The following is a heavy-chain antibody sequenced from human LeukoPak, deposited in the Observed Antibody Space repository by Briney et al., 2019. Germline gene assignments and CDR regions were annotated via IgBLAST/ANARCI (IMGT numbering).Heavy chain of an antibody. Sequence: PSETLSLTCAVYGGSFSGYYWSWIRQPQGQGLEWIGEINHSGSTNYNPSLKSRVTISVDTSKNQFSLKLSSVTAADTAVYYCARGRGWYAHWGQGTLVTVSS. CDR3: ARGRGWYAH. CDR2: INHSGST. CDR1: GGSFSGYY. V-gene: IGHV4-34*01. J-gene: IGHJ5*02.